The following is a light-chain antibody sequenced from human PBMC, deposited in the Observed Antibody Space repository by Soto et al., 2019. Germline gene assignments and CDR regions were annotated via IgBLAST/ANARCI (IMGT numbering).Light chain of an antibody. V-gene: IGKV1-39*01. CDR1: QSISSY. CDR2: AAS. Sequence: EIPMTQETKTMSGSXXGRVTITFRASQSISSYLNWYQQKPGKAPKLLIYAASSLQSGVPSRFSGSGSGTDFTLTISILQPDDFASYYCQQYNSYSTVGQGTKVDIK. J-gene: IGKJ1*01. CDR3: QQYNSYST.